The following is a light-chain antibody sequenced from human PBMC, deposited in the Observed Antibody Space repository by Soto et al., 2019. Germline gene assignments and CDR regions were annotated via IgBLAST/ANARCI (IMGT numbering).Light chain of an antibody. CDR2: GAS. V-gene: IGKV3-15*01. J-gene: IGKJ2*01. Sequence: IEMTQSPATLSMSPGERATVSCRASRSVYSNLAWYQQRPGQPPRLLMYGASTRAAGHPVRFSGSGSGTEFTLTISSLQPEDFAIYFCQQYHNWPMYTFGQGTKVEIK. CDR1: RSVYSN. CDR3: QQYHNWPMYT.